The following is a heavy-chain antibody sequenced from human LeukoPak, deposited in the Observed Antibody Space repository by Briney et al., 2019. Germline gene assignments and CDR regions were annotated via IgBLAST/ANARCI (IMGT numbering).Heavy chain of an antibody. D-gene: IGHD2-15*01. CDR2: ISGSGGST. CDR3: ARDFLGYCSGGSCYAGTFEI. Sequence: GGSLRLSCAASGFTFSSYAMSWVRQAPGKGLEWVSAISGSGGSTYYADSVKGRFTTSRDNSKNTLYVQMNSLRAEDTALYYCARDFLGYCSGGSCYAGTFEIWGQGTMVTVSS. CDR1: GFTFSSYA. J-gene: IGHJ3*02. V-gene: IGHV3-23*01.